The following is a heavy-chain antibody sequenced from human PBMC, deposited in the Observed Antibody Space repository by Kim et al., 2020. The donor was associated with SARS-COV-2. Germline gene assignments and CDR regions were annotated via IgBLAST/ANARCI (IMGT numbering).Heavy chain of an antibody. Sequence: ASVKVSCKASGYTFTSYYMHWVRQAPGQGLEWMGIINPSGGSTSYAQKFQGRVTMTRDTSTSTVYMELSSLRSEDTAVYYCASDGGFTIFGLPPPTGDYYYMDVWGKGTTVTVSS. J-gene: IGHJ6*03. D-gene: IGHD3-3*01. CDR2: INPSGGST. CDR1: GYTFTSYY. CDR3: ASDGGFTIFGLPPPTGDYYYMDV. V-gene: IGHV1-46*01.